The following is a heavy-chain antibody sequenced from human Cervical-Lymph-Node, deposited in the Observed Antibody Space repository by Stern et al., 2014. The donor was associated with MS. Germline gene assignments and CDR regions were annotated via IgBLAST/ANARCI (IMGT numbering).Heavy chain of an antibody. D-gene: IGHD6-6*01. CDR1: GDSISSGDYY. Sequence: QAQLQESGPGLVKPSQTLSLTCTVSGDSISSGDYYWSWIRQTPGQGLEWIGFIFSTGSTYYNPSLKSRLTISVDTSKNTFSLNLSSVTAADTAVYYCARGRSIFDSWGQGTLVAVSS. J-gene: IGHJ4*02. CDR3: ARGRSIFDS. CDR2: IFSTGST. V-gene: IGHV4-30-4*01.